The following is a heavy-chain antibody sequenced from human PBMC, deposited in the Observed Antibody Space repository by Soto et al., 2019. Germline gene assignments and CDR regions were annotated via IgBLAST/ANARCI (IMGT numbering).Heavy chain of an antibody. Sequence: EVQLLESGGGLVQPGGSLRLSCAASGFTFSSYAMSWVRQAPGKELEWVSAISGSGGSTYYADSVKGRFTISRDNSKNTLYLQMNSLRAEDTAVYYCAKDGGGGNYVWGSAEFDYWGQGTLVTVSS. V-gene: IGHV3-23*01. J-gene: IGHJ4*02. CDR1: GFTFSSYA. CDR3: AKDGGGGNYVWGSAEFDY. CDR2: ISGSGGST. D-gene: IGHD3-16*01.